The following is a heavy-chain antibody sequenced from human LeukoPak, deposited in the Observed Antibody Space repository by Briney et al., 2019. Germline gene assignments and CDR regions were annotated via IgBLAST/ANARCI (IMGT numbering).Heavy chain of an antibody. CDR1: GFTFSSYS. V-gene: IGHV3-48*04. CDR2: ISSSSRTI. Sequence: GGSLRLSCAASGFTFSSYSMNWVRQAPGKGLEWVSYISSSSRTIYYADSVKGRFTISRDNAKNSLYLQMNSLRAEDTAVYYCARARRHSSSWYGRGGYYYYGMDVWGQGTTVTVSS. J-gene: IGHJ6*02. CDR3: ARARRHSSSWYGRGGYYYYGMDV. D-gene: IGHD6-13*01.